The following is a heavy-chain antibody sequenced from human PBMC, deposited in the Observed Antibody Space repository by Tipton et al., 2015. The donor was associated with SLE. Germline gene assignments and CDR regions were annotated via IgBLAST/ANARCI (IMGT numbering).Heavy chain of an antibody. CDR1: GYSISSGYY. CDR2: IYHSGST. CDR3: ARRRHYYDSSGPNWFDP. Sequence: TLSLTCAVSGYSISSGYYWGWIRQPPGKGLEWIGSIYHSGSTYYNPSLKSRVTISVDTSKNQFSLKLSSVTAADTAVYYCARRRHYYDSSGPNWFDPWGQGTLVTVSS. J-gene: IGHJ5*02. V-gene: IGHV4-38-2*01. D-gene: IGHD3-22*01.